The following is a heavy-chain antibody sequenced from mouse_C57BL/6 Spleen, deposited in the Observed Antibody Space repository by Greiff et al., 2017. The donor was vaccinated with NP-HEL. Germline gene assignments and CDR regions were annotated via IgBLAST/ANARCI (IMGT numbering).Heavy chain of an antibody. CDR2: IDPEDGET. J-gene: IGHJ3*01. V-gene: IGHV14-2*01. D-gene: IGHD1-1*01. CDR3: ASDGYGSSGAY. Sequence: EVKLQESGAELVKPGASVKLSCTASGFNIKDYYMHWVKQRTEQGLEWIGRIDPEDGETKYAPKFQGKATITADTSSNTAYLQLSSLTSEDTAVYYCASDGYGSSGAYWGQGTLVTVSA. CDR1: GFNIKDYY.